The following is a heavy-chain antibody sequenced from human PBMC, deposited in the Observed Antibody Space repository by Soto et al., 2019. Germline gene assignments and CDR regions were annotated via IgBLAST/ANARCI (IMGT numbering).Heavy chain of an antibody. J-gene: IGHJ4*02. Sequence: SVKVSCKASGGTFSSYAISWVRQAPGQGLEWMGGIIPIFGTANYAQKFQGRVTITADESTSTAYMELSSLRSEDTAVYYCARLTMRYSYGTGPIGYWGQGTLVTVSS. V-gene: IGHV1-69*13. CDR2: IIPIFGTA. CDR1: GGTFSSYA. D-gene: IGHD5-18*01. CDR3: ARLTMRYSYGTGPIGY.